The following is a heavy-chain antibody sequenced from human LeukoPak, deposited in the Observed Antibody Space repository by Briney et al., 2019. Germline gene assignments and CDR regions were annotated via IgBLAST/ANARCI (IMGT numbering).Heavy chain of an antibody. Sequence: PGGSLRLSCAASGFTFGSYAMHWVRQAPGKGLEWVAVISYDGSNKYYADSVKGRFTISRDNSKNTLYLQMNSLRAEDTAVYYCAREGYCSGGSCRTLYGMDVWGQGTTVTVSS. CDR3: AREGYCSGGSCRTLYGMDV. V-gene: IGHV3-30-3*01. CDR1: GFTFGSYA. J-gene: IGHJ6*02. CDR2: ISYDGSNK. D-gene: IGHD2-15*01.